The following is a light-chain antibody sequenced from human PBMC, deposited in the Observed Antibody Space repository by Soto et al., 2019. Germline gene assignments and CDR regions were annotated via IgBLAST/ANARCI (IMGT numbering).Light chain of an antibody. Sequence: DITMTQSPSSLSASVGDRVTITCRASQGITNYLAWYQQKSGKVPKLLIFAASNLQSGVPSRFSGSGSATDFTLTITSVQPEDVATYYCQQYDRVPFTFGPGTKVDLK. CDR1: QGITNY. V-gene: IGKV1-27*01. CDR2: AAS. J-gene: IGKJ3*01. CDR3: QQYDRVPFT.